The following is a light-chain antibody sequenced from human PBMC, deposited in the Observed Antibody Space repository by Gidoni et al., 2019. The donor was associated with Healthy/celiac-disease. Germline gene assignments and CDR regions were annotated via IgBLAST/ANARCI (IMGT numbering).Light chain of an antibody. J-gene: IGKJ1*01. CDR1: QSVSSTY. CDR3: QQGA. Sequence: EIVLPQSPGTLSSSPGERATLSCRASQSVSSTYLAWYQQKPGQAPRLLIDGASSRVTGVPARFSGSGSGTDFTLTISRLEPEDLAVYYWQQGAFGQXTKVEMK. V-gene: IGKV3-20*01. CDR2: GAS.